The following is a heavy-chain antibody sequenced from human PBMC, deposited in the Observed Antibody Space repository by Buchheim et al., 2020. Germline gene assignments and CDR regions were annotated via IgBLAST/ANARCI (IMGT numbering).Heavy chain of an antibody. Sequence: EVQLVESGGGVVRPGGSLRLSCAASGFTFDDYGMSWVRQAPGKGLVWVSRINSDGSSTYYADSVRGRFTISRDNAKDTVYLQMNSLRAEDTAVYYCVRPYRSGWYPENWFDPWGQGTL. J-gene: IGHJ5*02. CDR3: VRPYRSGWYPENWFDP. D-gene: IGHD6-19*01. CDR1: GFTFDDYG. CDR2: INSDGSST. V-gene: IGHV3-74*02.